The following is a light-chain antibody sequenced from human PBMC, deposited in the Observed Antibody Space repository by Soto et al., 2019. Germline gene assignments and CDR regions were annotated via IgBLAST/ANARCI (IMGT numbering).Light chain of an antibody. V-gene: IGKV1-6*01. J-gene: IGKJ1*01. CDR3: LQDYNYPRT. CDR2: AAS. CDR1: QDIRHE. Sequence: AIQMTQSPSSLSASIGDRVTITCRASQDIRHELGWYQQKPGKAPKVLISAASSLEDGVPSRFSGSGSGTDFTLTISSLRPEDFATYFCLQDYNYPRTFGQGTKVEIK.